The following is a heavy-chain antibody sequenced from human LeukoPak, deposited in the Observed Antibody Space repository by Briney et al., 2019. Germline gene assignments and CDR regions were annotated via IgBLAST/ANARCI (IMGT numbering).Heavy chain of an antibody. CDR3: ARDVLWYFDC. J-gene: IGHJ4*02. D-gene: IGHD2/OR15-2a*01. Sequence: GGSLRLSCAASGFTFSSYAMSWVRQAPGKGLEWVSYISSSGSTIYYADSVKGRFTISRDNAKNSLYLQMNSLRAEDTAVYYCARDVLWYFDCWGQGTLVTVSS. CDR2: ISSSGSTI. CDR1: GFTFSSYA. V-gene: IGHV3-48*04.